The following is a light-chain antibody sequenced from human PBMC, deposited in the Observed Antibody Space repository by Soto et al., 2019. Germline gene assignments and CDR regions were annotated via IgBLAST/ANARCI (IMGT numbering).Light chain of an antibody. Sequence: DIQMTQSPSTLSASVGDRVTITCLASQSLSGWLAWYQQKPGKAPKLLIYDTSSLKSGVPSRFSGSGSGTEFSLSISSLQPDDFATYYCQQYNSYSRTFGQGTKVDI. CDR3: QQYNSYSRT. CDR1: QSLSGW. J-gene: IGKJ1*01. CDR2: DTS. V-gene: IGKV1-5*01.